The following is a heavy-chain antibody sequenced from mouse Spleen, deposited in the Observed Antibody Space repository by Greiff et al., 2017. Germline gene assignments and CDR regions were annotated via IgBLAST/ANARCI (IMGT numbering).Heavy chain of an antibody. V-gene: IGHV5-16*01. D-gene: IGHD1-1*01. J-gene: IGHJ2*01. CDR3: ARGHYYGSSYYFDY. CDR2: INYDGSST. CDR1: GFTFSDYY. Sequence: EVKVVESEGGLVQPGSSMKLSCTASGFTFSDYYMAWVRQVPEKGLEWVANINYDGSSTYYLDSLKSRFIISRDNAKNILYLQMSSLKSEDTATYYCARGHYYGSSYYFDYGGQGTTLTVSS.